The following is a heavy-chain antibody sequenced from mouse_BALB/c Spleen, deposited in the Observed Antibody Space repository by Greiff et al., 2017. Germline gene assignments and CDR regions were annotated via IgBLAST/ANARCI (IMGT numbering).Heavy chain of an antibody. CDR1: GYTFTSYW. V-gene: IGHV1-7*01. D-gene: IGHD1-1*01. CDR2: INPSTGYT. Sequence: QVQLKESGAELAKPGASVKMSCKASGYTFTSYWMHWVKQRPGQGLEWIGYINPSTGYTEYNQKFKDKATLTADKSSSTAYMQLSSLTSEDSAVYYCASSSYYYGSSYYYWGQGTSVTVSS. CDR3: ASSSYYYGSSYYY. J-gene: IGHJ4*01.